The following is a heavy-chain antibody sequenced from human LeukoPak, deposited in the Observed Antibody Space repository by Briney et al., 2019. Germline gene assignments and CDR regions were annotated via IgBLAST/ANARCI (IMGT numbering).Heavy chain of an antibody. CDR2: ISNDGNSK. Sequence: GGSLRLSCAASGFTLSENNVHWVRQDPGKGLEWVALISNDGNSKDYADSVKGRFTLSGDNSKTTVYLQMNSLRAEDTAVYYCARDRSGFYSIDQWGQGTLVTVSP. CDR1: GFTLSENN. CDR3: ARDRSGFYSIDQ. V-gene: IGHV3-30-3*01. D-gene: IGHD5-12*01. J-gene: IGHJ4*02.